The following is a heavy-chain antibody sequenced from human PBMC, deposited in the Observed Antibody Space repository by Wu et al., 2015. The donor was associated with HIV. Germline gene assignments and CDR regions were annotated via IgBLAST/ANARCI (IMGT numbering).Heavy chain of an antibody. CDR3: ARWAVAVTAHNYGMDV. D-gene: IGHD2-21*02. V-gene: IGHV1-18*01. J-gene: IGHJ6*02. Sequence: QVQLVQSGAEVKKPGASVKVSCKASGYIFTSYGISWVRQAPGQGLERMGWISAYNGKTNYAQKLQGRVTMTTDKSTSTAYMELRSLRSDDTAVYYCARWAVAVTAHNYGMDVWGQGTTVTVSS. CDR1: GYIFTSYG. CDR2: ISAYNGKT.